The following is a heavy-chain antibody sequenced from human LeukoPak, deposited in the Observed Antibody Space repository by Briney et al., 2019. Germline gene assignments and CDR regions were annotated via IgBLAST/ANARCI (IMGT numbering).Heavy chain of an antibody. Sequence: PGRSLRLSCAASGFTFSSYAMHWVRQAPGKGLEWVAVISYDGSNKYYADSVKGRFTISRDNSKNTLYLQMNSLRAEDTAVYYCARGRFLEWLSPDAFDIWGQGTMVTVSS. J-gene: IGHJ3*02. CDR1: GFTFSSYA. V-gene: IGHV3-30-3*01. CDR3: ARGRFLEWLSPDAFDI. CDR2: ISYDGSNK. D-gene: IGHD3-3*01.